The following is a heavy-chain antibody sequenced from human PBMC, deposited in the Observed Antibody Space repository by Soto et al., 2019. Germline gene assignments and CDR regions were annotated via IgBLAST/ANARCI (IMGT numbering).Heavy chain of an antibody. CDR1: GGSISSIHNHFSNHY. CDR2: ISNIGFT. D-gene: IGHD3-10*01. CDR3: TTQGFGGLHGLVDV. J-gene: IGHJ6*02. V-gene: IGHV4-59*08. Sequence: SAPLSLTCTVSGGSISSIHNHFSNHYCRWFRLSPGKGLEWIGYISNIGFTRYNPSLKSRVSISADTSKNQFSLKLTSVTAADTAVYYCTTQGFGGLHGLVDVWGQGTTVT.